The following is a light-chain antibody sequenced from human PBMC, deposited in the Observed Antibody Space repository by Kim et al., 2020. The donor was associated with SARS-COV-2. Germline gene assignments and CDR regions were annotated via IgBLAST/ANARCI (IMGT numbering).Light chain of an antibody. V-gene: IGKV3-15*01. CDR2: GAS. Sequence: EIVMTQSPATLSVSPGERATLSCRASQSVSSNLAWYQQKPGQAPRLLIYGASTRATGIPARFSGSGSGTEFTLTISSLQSEDFAVYFCQHHNNWHPWTFGQGTKVEIK. J-gene: IGKJ1*01. CDR3: QHHNNWHPWT. CDR1: QSVSSN.